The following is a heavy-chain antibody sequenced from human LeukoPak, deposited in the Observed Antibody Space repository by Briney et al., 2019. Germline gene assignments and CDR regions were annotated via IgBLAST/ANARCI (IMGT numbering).Heavy chain of an antibody. J-gene: IGHJ4*02. CDR3: AALSGSYIDY. V-gene: IGHV4-59*01. D-gene: IGHD1-26*01. CDR2: IYYSGST. Sequence: SETLSLTCTVSGGSICSYYWSWIRQPPGKGLEWIGYIYYSGSTNYNPSLKSRVTISVDTSKNQFSLKLSSVTAADTAVYYCAALSGSYIDYWGQGTLVTVSS. CDR1: GGSICSYY.